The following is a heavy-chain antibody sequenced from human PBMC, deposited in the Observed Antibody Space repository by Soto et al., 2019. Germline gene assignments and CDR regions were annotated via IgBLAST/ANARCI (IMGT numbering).Heavy chain of an antibody. CDR2: IRSKGSGGTS. D-gene: IGHD3-10*01. V-gene: IGHV3-49*04. J-gene: IGHJ3*01. CDR3: TRDQPITP. CDR1: GFTFGDYA. Sequence: PGGSLRLSCTASGFTFGDYAMSWVRQAPGKGLEWVGFIRSKGSGGTSEYAASGKGRFTFSRDDSKSIAYLQMNSLKIEDTAVYYCTRDQPITPWGQGTMVTVSS.